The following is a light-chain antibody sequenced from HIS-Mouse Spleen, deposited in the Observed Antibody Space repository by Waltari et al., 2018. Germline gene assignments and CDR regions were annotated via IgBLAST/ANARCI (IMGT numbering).Light chain of an antibody. CDR1: NIGRKS. Sequence: SYVLTQPPPVSVAPGKTARITCWGNNIGRKSVHWYQQKPGQAPVLVVYDDSDRPSGIPKRFSGSKSGNTATLTISRVEAGDEADYYCQVWDSSSDHYVFGTGTKVTVL. J-gene: IGLJ1*01. V-gene: IGLV3-21*03. CDR3: QVWDSSSDHYV. CDR2: DDS.